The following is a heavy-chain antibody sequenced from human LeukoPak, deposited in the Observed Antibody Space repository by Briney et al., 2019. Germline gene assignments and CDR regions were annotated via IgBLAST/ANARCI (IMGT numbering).Heavy chain of an antibody. D-gene: IGHD6-13*01. CDR3: AKGDSSSWYDAFDI. CDR1: GFTFSSYG. CDR2: ISYDGSNK. J-gene: IGHJ3*02. V-gene: IGHV3-30*18. Sequence: PGGSLRLSCAASGFTFSSYGMHWVRQAPGKGLEWVAVISYDGSNKYYADSVKGRFTISRDNSKNTLYLQMNSLRAEDTAVYYCAKGDSSSWYDAFDIWGQRTMVTVSS.